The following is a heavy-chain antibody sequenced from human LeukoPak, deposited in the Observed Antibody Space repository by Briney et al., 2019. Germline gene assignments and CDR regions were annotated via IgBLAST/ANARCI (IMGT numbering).Heavy chain of an antibody. D-gene: IGHD1-26*01. CDR2: IIPIFGTA. Sequence: GASVKVSCKASGGTFSSYAISWVRQAPGQGLEWMGGIIPIFGTANYAQKFQGRVTITADESTSTAYMELSSLRSEDTAVYYCARDSGSKTHAFDIWGQGTMVTVSS. CDR1: GGTFSSYA. J-gene: IGHJ3*02. V-gene: IGHV1-69*13. CDR3: ARDSGSKTHAFDI.